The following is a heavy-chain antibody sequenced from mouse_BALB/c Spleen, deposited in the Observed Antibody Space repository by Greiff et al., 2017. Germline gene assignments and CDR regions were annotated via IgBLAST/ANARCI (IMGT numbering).Heavy chain of an antibody. J-gene: IGHJ3*01. CDR3: AITTVVAGDGFAY. CDR1: GYTFTDYN. D-gene: IGHD1-1*01. CDR2: IYPYNGGT. V-gene: IGHV1S29*02. Sequence: EVQLQESGPELVKPGASVKISCKASGYTFTDYNMHWVKQSHGKSLEWIGYIYPYNGGTGYNQKFKSKATLTVDNSSSTAYMELRSLTSEDSAVYYCAITTVVAGDGFAYWGQGTLVTVSA.